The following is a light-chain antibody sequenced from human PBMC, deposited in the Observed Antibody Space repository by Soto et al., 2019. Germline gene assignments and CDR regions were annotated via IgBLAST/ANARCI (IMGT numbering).Light chain of an antibody. CDR1: QSVSSN. CDR3: QQYGSSLT. Sequence: EIVMTQSPATLSVSPGDRATLSCRASQSVSSNLAWYQQKPGQAPRLLIYGTVTRAAGIPARFSGSGSGTEFTLTISRLEPEDFAVYYCQQYGSSLTFGGGTKVEIK. V-gene: IGKV3-15*01. J-gene: IGKJ4*01. CDR2: GTV.